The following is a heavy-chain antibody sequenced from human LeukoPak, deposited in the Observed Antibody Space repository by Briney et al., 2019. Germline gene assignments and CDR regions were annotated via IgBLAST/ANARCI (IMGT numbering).Heavy chain of an antibody. CDR3: ARGVGSGYTDD. D-gene: IGHD3-22*01. J-gene: IGHJ4*02. CDR1: GVSISSSNSY. Sequence: SETLSLTCTVSGVSISSSNSYWGWIRQPPGKGLEWIGFVSYSGNTNYNPSLKSRVTISLDTSRNQFSLKLNSVTAADTAVYYCARGVGSGYTDDWGQGTLVTVFS. CDR2: VSYSGNT. V-gene: IGHV4-61*05.